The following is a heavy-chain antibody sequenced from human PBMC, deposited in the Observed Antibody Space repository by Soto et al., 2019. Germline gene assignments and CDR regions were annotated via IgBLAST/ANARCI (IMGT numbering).Heavy chain of an antibody. D-gene: IGHD5-12*01. CDR3: ARGNHRWLQLWYFDL. CDR1: GGTFSSYT. V-gene: IGHV1-69*12. CDR2: IIPIFGTA. J-gene: IGHJ2*01. Sequence: QVQLVQSGAEVKKPGSSVTVSCKASGGTFSSYTISWVRQAPGQGLEWMGGIIPIFGTANYAQKFQGRVTITADESTSTAYRELSSLRSEDTAVYYCARGNHRWLQLWYFDLWGRDTLVTVSS.